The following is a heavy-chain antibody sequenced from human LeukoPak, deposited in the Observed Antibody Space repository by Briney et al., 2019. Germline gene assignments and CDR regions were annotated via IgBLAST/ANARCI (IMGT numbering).Heavy chain of an antibody. CDR1: GFTFSSYA. Sequence: GGSLRHSCAASGFTFSSYALSWVRQAPGKGLEWVSAISGSGGSTCYADSVKGRFTISRDNSKNTLYLQMNSLRAEDTAVYYCAKGIRGYYYYGMDVWAKGPRSPSP. D-gene: IGHD3-10*01. V-gene: IGHV3-23*01. CDR3: AKGIRGYYYYGMDV. CDR2: ISGSGGST. J-gene: IGHJ6*02.